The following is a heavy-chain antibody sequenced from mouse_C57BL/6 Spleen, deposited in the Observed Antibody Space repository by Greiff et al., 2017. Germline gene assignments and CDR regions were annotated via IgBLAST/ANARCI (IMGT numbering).Heavy chain of an antibody. V-gene: IGHV1-61*01. CDR1: GYTFTSYW. CDR3: ARRDIYYGNFYAMDY. D-gene: IGHD2-1*01. J-gene: IGHJ4*01. CDR2: IYPSDSET. Sequence: VKLQESGAELVRPGSSVKLSCKASGYTFTSYWMDWVKQRPGQGLEWIGNIYPSDSETHYNQKFKDKATLTVDKSSSTAYMQLSSLTSEDSAVYYCARRDIYYGNFYAMDYWGQGTSVTVSS.